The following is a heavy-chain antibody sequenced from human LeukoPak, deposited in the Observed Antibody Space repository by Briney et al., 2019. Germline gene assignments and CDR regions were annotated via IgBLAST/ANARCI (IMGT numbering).Heavy chain of an antibody. J-gene: IGHJ4*02. CDR1: GFTFSSYA. D-gene: IGHD2-2*01. CDR3: AKGVTAGCYAALNY. CDR2: ISGDGDST. V-gene: IGHV3-23*01. Sequence: GGSLRLSCAASGFTFSSYAMSWVRQAPGKGLEWVSVISGDGDSTFYADSVKGRFTISRGNSKNTLFLQMNSLRAEDTAVYFCAKGVTAGCYAALNYWGQGTLVTVSS.